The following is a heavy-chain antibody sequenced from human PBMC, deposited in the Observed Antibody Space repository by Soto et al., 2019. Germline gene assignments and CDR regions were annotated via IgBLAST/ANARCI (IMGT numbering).Heavy chain of an antibody. D-gene: IGHD3-3*01. CDR2: IYPGDSDT. J-gene: IGHJ4*02. Sequence: GESLQISCKGSGYSFTSYWIGWVRQMPGKGLEWMGIIYPGDSDTRYSPSFQGQVTISADKSISTAYLQWSSLEASDTAMYYCGVVIMNYFDYWGQGTLVTVSS. CDR3: GVVIMNYFDY. CDR1: GYSFTSYW. V-gene: IGHV5-51*01.